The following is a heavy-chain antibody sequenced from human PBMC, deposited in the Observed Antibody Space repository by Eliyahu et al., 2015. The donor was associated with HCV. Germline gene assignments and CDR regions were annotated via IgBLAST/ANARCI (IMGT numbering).Heavy chain of an antibody. D-gene: IGHD6-13*01. V-gene: IGHV4-59*12. J-gene: IGHJ3*02. CDR1: GDSLSGYY. Sequence: QVRLQESGPGLVKPSETLSLTCSVSGDSLSGYYWSWIRQPPGKGLEWLGYIFSTGSTNYNPSLKSRVAIFLDTSTNQFSLRLHSMTAADTATYYCARVMYRSSWYDAFDIWGQGTVVTVAA. CDR3: ARVMYRSSWYDAFDI. CDR2: IFSTGST.